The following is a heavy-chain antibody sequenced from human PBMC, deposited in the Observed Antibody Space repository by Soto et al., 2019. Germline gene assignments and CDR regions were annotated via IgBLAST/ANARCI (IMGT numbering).Heavy chain of an antibody. J-gene: IGHJ6*03. CDR3: ARDFSGSSGGDYYCYYMDV. Sequence: GGSLRLSCAASGFTFSSYSMNWVRQAPGKGLEWVSSISSSSSYIYYADSEKGRFTISRDNAKNSLYMHMNSLRAEDTAVYYSARDFSGSSGGDYYCYYMDVWGKGTTVTVSS. CDR1: GFTFSSYS. D-gene: IGHD6-19*01. V-gene: IGHV3-21*01. CDR2: ISSSSSYI.